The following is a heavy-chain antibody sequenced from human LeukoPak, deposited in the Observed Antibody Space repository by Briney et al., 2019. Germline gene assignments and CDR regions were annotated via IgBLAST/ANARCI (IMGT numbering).Heavy chain of an antibody. Sequence: ASVKVSCKASGYTFTGYYMHWVRQAPGQGLEWMGWINPNSGGTNYAQKFQGRVTMTRNTSISTAYMELSSLRSEDTAVYYCARGLRSITGTTRGYWFDPWGQGTLVTVSS. CDR3: ARGLRSITGTTRGYWFDP. CDR2: INPNSGGT. V-gene: IGHV1-2*02. D-gene: IGHD1-7*01. J-gene: IGHJ5*02. CDR1: GYTFTGYY.